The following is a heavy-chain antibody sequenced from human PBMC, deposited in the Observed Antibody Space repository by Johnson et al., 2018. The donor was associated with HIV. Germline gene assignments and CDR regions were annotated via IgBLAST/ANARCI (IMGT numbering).Heavy chain of an antibody. CDR2: MSWNSGTI. V-gene: IGHV3-9*01. CDR3: AKDTTTQAFVL. D-gene: IGHD4-17*01. J-gene: IGHJ3*01. CDR1: GFTFSSYA. Sequence: VQLVESGGGVVQPGRSLRLSCAASGFTFSSYAMHWVRQAPGKGLEWVSGMSWNSGTIGYADSVKGRFTISRDNAKNSLYLQMNSLKTEDPALFYCAKDTTTQAFVLWGQGTVFLVSS.